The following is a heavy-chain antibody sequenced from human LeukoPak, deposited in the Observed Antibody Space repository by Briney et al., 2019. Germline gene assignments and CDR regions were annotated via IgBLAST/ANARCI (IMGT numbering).Heavy chain of an antibody. CDR3: ARILGLTLDY. Sequence: GGSLRLSCVASGFIFSSSGMNWVRQAPGKGLEWVAVIWYDGSNKYYADSVKGRFTISRDNSKNTLYLQMNSLRDEDTAVYYCARILGLTLDYWGQGALVTVSS. CDR2: IWYDGSNK. CDR1: GFIFSSSG. J-gene: IGHJ4*02. V-gene: IGHV3-33*01. D-gene: IGHD1-14*01.